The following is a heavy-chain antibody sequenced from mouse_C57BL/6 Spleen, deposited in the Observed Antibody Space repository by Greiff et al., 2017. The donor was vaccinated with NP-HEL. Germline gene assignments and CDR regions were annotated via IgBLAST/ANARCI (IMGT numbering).Heavy chain of an antibody. CDR3: ASTMITTRYFDY. CDR2: INPSTGGT. D-gene: IGHD2-4*01. V-gene: IGHV1-42*01. Sequence: VQLQQSGPELVKPGASVKISCKASGYSFTGYYMNWVKQSPEKSLEWIGEINPSTGGTTYNQKFKAKDTLTVDKSSSTAYMQLKSLTSEDSAVYYCASTMITTRYFDYWGQGTTLTVSS. J-gene: IGHJ2*01. CDR1: GYSFTGYY.